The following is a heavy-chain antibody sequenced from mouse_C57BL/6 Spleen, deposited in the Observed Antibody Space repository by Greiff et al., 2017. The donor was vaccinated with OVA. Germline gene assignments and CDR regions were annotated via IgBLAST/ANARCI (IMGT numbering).Heavy chain of an antibody. CDR2: IDPENGDT. D-gene: IGHD1-1*01. CDR1: GFNIKDDY. Sequence: VQLKQSGAELVRPGASVKLSCTASGFNIKDDYMHWVKQRPEQGLEWIGWIDPENGDTEYASKFQGKATITADTSSNTAYLQLSSLTSEDTAVYYCTTPYYGSSDWYFDVWGTGTTVTVSS. J-gene: IGHJ1*03. V-gene: IGHV14-4*01. CDR3: TTPYYGSSDWYFDV.